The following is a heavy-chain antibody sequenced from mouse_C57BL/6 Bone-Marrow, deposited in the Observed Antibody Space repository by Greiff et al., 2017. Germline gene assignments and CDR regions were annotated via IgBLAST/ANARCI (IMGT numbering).Heavy chain of an antibody. CDR1: GYTFTSYW. CDR2: IYPGSGSN. CDR3: AGGYYGNAMEY. J-gene: IGHJ4*01. D-gene: IGHD2-3*01. Sequence: VQLQQSGAELVKPGASVKMSCKASGYTFTSYWITWVKQRPGQGLEWIGDIYPGSGSNNYNEKFKSKVTLTVDTSYSTAYMQLSSLTSEYSAVYYCAGGYYGNAMEYWGQGTSVTGTS. V-gene: IGHV1-55*01.